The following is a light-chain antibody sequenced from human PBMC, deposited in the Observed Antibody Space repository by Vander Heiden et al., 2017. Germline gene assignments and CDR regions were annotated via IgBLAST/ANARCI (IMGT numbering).Light chain of an antibody. Sequence: IVLTQSPGTLSLSPGERATLSCRASQSGSSSYLAWYQQKPGQAPRLLIYGASSRATGIPDRFSGSGSGTDFTLTISRLEPEDFAVYYCQQYGSSPGYTFGQGTKLEIK. CDR2: GAS. J-gene: IGKJ2*01. CDR1: QSGSSSY. CDR3: QQYGSSPGYT. V-gene: IGKV3-20*01.